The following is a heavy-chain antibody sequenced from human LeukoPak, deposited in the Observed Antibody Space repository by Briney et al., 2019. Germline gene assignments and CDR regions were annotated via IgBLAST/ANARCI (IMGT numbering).Heavy chain of an antibody. V-gene: IGHV3-30*03. D-gene: IGHD3-22*01. CDR3: ARSHYDSSGYPTAFDY. CDR2: SSYDGSNK. J-gene: IGHJ4*02. Sequence: GGSLRLFCAASGFTFSSYGMHWVRQAPGTGLEWVAVSSYDGSNKYYADSVKGRFTISRDKSKNTLYLQMNSLRAEDTAVYYCARSHYDSSGYPTAFDYWGQGTLVTVSS. CDR1: GFTFSSYG.